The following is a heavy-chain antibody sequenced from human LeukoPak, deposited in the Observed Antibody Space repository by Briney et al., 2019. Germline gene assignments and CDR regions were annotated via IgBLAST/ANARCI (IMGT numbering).Heavy chain of an antibody. V-gene: IGHV3-23*01. J-gene: IGHJ4*02. CDR2: FSAGGGST. Sequence: GGSLRLSCAASGFTFSSYAMSGVRQAPGKGLEWVSGFSAGGGSTYYADSVKGRFTISRDNSKNTLYLQMNSRRAEDTAVYYCAKGNSGSYLMHFDYWGQGTLVTVSS. CDR1: GFTFSSYA. CDR3: AKGNSGSYLMHFDY. D-gene: IGHD1-26*01.